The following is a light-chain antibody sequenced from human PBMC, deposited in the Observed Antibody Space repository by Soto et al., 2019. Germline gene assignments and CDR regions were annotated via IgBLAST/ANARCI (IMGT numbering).Light chain of an antibody. CDR2: AAS. CDR3: QQSYSAPYT. Sequence: DIQMTQSPSSLSASIGDRVTITCRASQTISSYLVWYQQKPGKAPKLLIYAASNLQSGVPSRFSGSESGTDFTLTISSLQPQDSATYYCQQSYSAPYTFGQGTKLEIK. J-gene: IGKJ2*01. CDR1: QTISSY. V-gene: IGKV1-39*01.